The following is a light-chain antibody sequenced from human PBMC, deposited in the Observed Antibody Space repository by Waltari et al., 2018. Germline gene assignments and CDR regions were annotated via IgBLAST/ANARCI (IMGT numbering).Light chain of an antibody. Sequence: EIVMTQSPATLSVSPGERATLSCRASQSISSNLAWYQHRPGQAPRLLIYDASTRATGIPARFSGSGSGTEFTLTISSLQSEDSALYYCQQYNNWPQTFGQGTKVEIE. CDR3: QQYNNWPQT. CDR2: DAS. J-gene: IGKJ1*01. V-gene: IGKV3-15*01. CDR1: QSISSN.